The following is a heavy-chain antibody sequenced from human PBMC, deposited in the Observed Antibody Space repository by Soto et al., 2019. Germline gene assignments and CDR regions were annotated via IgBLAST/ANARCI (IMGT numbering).Heavy chain of an antibody. CDR2: IYYSGIT. Sequence: SETLSLTCTVSGDSISNSNYYWGWIRQPPGKGLEWIANIYYSGITYCNPSLKSRVAISVDTSKNQFSLKLSSVTAADTAIYYCARSNSGYYKWFDPWGQGTLVTSPQ. J-gene: IGHJ5*02. V-gene: IGHV4-39*01. CDR1: GDSISNSNYY. D-gene: IGHD3-22*01. CDR3: ARSNSGYYKWFDP.